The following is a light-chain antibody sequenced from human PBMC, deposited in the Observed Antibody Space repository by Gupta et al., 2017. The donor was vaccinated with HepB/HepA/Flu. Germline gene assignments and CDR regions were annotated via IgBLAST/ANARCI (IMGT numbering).Light chain of an antibody. Sequence: QSALTQPASVPGSPGQSITISCTGTSSDVGSYNLVSWYQQHPGKAPKLMIYEVSKRPSGVSHRFSGSKSANTASLTISGLQAEDEADYYCSSYAGSSTHVVFGGGTKLTVL. V-gene: IGLV2-23*02. CDR1: SSDVGSYNL. CDR2: EVS. CDR3: SSYAGSSTHVV. J-gene: IGLJ2*01.